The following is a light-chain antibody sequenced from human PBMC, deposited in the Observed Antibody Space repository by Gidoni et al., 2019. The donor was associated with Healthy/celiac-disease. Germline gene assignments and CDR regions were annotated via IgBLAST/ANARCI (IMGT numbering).Light chain of an antibody. CDR1: KLGDKY. J-gene: IGLJ1*01. CDR2: QDS. V-gene: IGLV3-1*01. Sequence: SYELTQPPPVSVSPGQTASITCSGDKLGDKYACWYQQKPGQSPVLVIYQDSKRPSGIPERFSGSNSGNTATLTISGTQAMDEADYYCQAWDSSTHNYVFGTGTKVTVL. CDR3: QAWDSSTHNYV.